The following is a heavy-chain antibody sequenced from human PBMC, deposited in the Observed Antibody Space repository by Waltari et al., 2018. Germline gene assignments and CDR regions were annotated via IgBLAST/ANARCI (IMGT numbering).Heavy chain of an antibody. CDR2: INPNSGDT. J-gene: IGHJ5*02. V-gene: IGHV1-2*02. D-gene: IGHD7-27*01. Sequence: QVQLVQSGAVVKKPGASVKVSCKASGYTFTCYYTHRVRQAPGQGLEYMGWINPNSGDTNYAQNFQGRVTVTRDTSISTAYMELSRLRSDDTAMYYCARAGSNWGIGWFDPWGQGTLVTVSS. CDR3: ARAGSNWGIGWFDP. CDR1: GYTFTCYY.